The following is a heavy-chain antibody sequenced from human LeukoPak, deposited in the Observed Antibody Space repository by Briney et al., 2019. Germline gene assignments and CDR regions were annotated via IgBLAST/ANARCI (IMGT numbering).Heavy chain of an antibody. CDR3: AGEQGYYYDSSGYNWFDP. CDR1: GGSISSSSYY. J-gene: IGHJ5*02. CDR2: IYYSGST. V-gene: IGHV4-39*07. Sequence: SETLSLTCTVSGGSISSSSYYWGWIRQPPGKGLEWIGSIYYSGSTYYNPSLKSRVTISVDTSKNQFSLKLSSVTAADTAVYYCAGEQGYYYDSSGYNWFDPWGQGTLVTVSS. D-gene: IGHD3-22*01.